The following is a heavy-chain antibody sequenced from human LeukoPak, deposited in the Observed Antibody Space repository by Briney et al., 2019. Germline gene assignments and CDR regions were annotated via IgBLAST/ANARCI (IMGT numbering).Heavy chain of an antibody. V-gene: IGHV4-39*07. J-gene: IGHJ4*02. CDR3: AVGGNEADY. Sequence: PSETLSLTCTVSGGSISSSSYYWGWIRQPPGKGLEWIGSIYYSGSTYYNPSLKSRVTISVDTSKNQFSLKLSSVTAADTAVYYCAVGGNEADYWGQGTLVTVSS. CDR1: GGSISSSSYY. D-gene: IGHD4-23*01. CDR2: IYYSGST.